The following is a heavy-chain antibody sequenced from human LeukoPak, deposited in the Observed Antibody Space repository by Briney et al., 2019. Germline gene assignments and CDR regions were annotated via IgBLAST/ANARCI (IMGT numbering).Heavy chain of an antibody. CDR1: GYTFTSYG. Sequence: ASVKVSCKASGYTFTSYGISWVRQAPGQGLEWMGWISAYNGNTNYAQKLQGRVTMTTDTSTSTAYMELRSLRSDDTVVYYCARAANYDFWSGYSIIGWFDPWGQGTLVTVSS. CDR2: ISAYNGNT. J-gene: IGHJ5*02. D-gene: IGHD3-3*01. V-gene: IGHV1-18*01. CDR3: ARAANYDFWSGYSIIGWFDP.